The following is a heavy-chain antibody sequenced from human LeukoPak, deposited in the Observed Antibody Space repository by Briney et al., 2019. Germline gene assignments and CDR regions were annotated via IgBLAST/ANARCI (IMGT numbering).Heavy chain of an antibody. CDR2: ISSSSSYI. D-gene: IGHD2-2*02. CDR1: GFTFSSYS. Sequence: PGGSLRLSCAASGFTFSSYSMNWVRQAPGKGLEWVSSISSSSSYIYYADSVKGRFTISRDNAKNSLYLQMNSLRAEDTAVYYCARDYGYCSSTSCYTDNPNWFDPWGQGTLVTVSS. V-gene: IGHV3-21*01. J-gene: IGHJ5*02. CDR3: ARDYGYCSSTSCYTDNPNWFDP.